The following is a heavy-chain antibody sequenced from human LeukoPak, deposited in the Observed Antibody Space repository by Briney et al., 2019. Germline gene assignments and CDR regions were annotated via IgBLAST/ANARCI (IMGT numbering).Heavy chain of an antibody. Sequence: GGSLRLSCAASGFTFSDYYMSWIRQAPGKGLEWVSYISSSGSTIYYVDSVKGRFTISRDNAKNTLYLQMNSLRAEDTAVYYCARSYSSGLWFDPWGQGTLVTVSS. CDR3: ARSYSSGLWFDP. D-gene: IGHD6-19*01. CDR2: ISSSGSTI. V-gene: IGHV3-11*04. CDR1: GFTFSDYY. J-gene: IGHJ5*02.